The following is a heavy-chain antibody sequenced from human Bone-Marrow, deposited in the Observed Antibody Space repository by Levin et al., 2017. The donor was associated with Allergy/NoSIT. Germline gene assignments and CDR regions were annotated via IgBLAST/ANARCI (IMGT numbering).Heavy chain of an antibody. Sequence: GESLKISCKASGYTFTGYYMHWVRQAPGQGLEWMGRINPNSGGTNYAQKFQGRVTMTRDTSISTAYMELSRLRSDDTAVYYCARDLGIPLFDYWGQGTLVTVSS. CDR1: GYTFTGYY. V-gene: IGHV1-2*06. CDR2: INPNSGGT. D-gene: IGHD1-14*01. CDR3: ARDLGIPLFDY. J-gene: IGHJ4*02.